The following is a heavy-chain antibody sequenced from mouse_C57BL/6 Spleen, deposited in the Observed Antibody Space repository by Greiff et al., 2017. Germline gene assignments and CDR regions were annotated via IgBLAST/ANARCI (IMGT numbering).Heavy chain of an antibody. CDR3: TKWDKGNAMDY. Sequence: QVQLQQPGAELVKPGASVKLSCKASGYTFTSYWMQWVNQRPGQGLEWIGEIDPSDSYTNYNQKVKGKATLTVDTSSSTAYMQLSSLTSENSAVYYCTKWDKGNAMDYWGQGTSVTVSS. D-gene: IGHD3-3*01. V-gene: IGHV1-50*01. CDR1: GYTFTSYW. J-gene: IGHJ4*01. CDR2: IDPSDSYT.